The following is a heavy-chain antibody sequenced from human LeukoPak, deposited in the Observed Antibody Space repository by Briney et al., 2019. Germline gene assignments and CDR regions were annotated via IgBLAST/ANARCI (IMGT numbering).Heavy chain of an antibody. V-gene: IGHV5-51*01. J-gene: IGHJ4*02. CDR1: GYSFTSYW. CDR2: IYPDDSDT. D-gene: IGHD3-22*01. Sequence: ESLKISCKGSGYSFTSYWIGWVRQMPGKGLEWMGIIYPDDSDTRYSPSFQGQVTISADKSISTAYLQWSSLKASDTAMYYCARRGYYYDSSGYPHYYFDYWGQGTLVTVSS. CDR3: ARRGYYYDSSGYPHYYFDY.